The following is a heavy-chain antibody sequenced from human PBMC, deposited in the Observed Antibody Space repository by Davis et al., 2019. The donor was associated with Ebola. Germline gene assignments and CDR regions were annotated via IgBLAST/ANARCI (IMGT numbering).Heavy chain of an antibody. CDR3: AREAGGGAFDI. CDR1: GDSISSGGYY. V-gene: IGHV4-31*03. Sequence: MPSETLSLTCTVSGDSISSGGYYWNWIRQHPGEGLEWIGIIYYSGTTHYNPSLKSRVIISRDTSKNQFSLKLSSVTAADTAVYYCAREAGGGAFDIWGQGTMITVSS. J-gene: IGHJ3*02. D-gene: IGHD3-16*01. CDR2: IYYSGTT.